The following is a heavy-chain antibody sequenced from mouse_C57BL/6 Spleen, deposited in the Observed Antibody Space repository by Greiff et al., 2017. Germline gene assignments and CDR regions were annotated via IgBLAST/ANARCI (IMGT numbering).Heavy chain of an antibody. D-gene: IGHD1-1*01. V-gene: IGHV14-3*01. CDR2: IDPANGNT. Sequence: VQLQQSGPELVKPGASVKISCKASGYAFSSSWLNWVKQRPEQGLEWIGRIDPANGNTKYAPKFQGKATITADTSSNTAYLQLSSLTSEDTAIYYCAYGSSADYWGQGTTLTVSS. J-gene: IGHJ2*01. CDR1: GYAFSSSW. CDR3: AYGSSADY.